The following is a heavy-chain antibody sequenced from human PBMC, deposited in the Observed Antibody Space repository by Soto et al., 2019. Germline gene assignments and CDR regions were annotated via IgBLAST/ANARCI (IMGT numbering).Heavy chain of an antibody. Sequence: GGSLRLSCAASGFTVSSNYMTWVRQAPGKGLEWVSIIYGYGVTCYADSWKDRFTISRDISKNTLFLQMNSLRAEDTAVYYCARANWGADDAFDLWGRGTMVTVSS. J-gene: IGHJ3*01. V-gene: IGHV3-66*01. D-gene: IGHD7-27*01. CDR2: IYGYGVT. CDR3: ARANWGADDAFDL. CDR1: GFTVSSNY.